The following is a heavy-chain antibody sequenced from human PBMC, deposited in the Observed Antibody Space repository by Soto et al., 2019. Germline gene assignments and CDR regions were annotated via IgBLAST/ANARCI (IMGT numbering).Heavy chain of an antibody. CDR2: IIPFFGTA. CDR1: GGTFSSHA. J-gene: IGHJ6*02. D-gene: IGHD3-16*01. CDR3: ATDWGGDASGSYGSDA. Sequence: QVQLVQSGAEVKKPGSSVKVSCKASGGTFSSHAISWVRQAPGQGLEWMGGIIPFFGTAKYAQKFQDRVTFTADNSTTTAYMDLSSLKSGDTGVYYCATDWGGDASGSYGSDAWGQGTTVTVSS. V-gene: IGHV1-69*06.